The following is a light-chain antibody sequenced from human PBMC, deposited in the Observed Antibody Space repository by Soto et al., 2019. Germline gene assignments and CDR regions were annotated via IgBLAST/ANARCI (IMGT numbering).Light chain of an antibody. CDR3: RRYGISPLNT. Sequence: EIVMTQYTATRAPSRXERETFSCAASQTMDNTVAWYQRKPGQAPRLLIYDASTRATGVPARFSVIGSGTDLTLTISILEPVLIAFSVCRRYGISPLNTFGQGTRLEIK. CDR1: QTMDNT. J-gene: IGKJ5*01. CDR2: DAS. V-gene: IGKV3-15*01.